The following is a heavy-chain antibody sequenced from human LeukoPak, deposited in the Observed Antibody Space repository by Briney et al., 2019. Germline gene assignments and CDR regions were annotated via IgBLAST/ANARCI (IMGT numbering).Heavy chain of an antibody. J-gene: IGHJ4*02. CDR2: ISGSGGTT. CDR3: AKDHLPGIVVADRDY. Sequence: PGGSLGLSCAASGFIFSRYGMSWVRQAPGKGLEWVSAISGSGGTTYYADSVKGRFTISRDNSKNTLYLQITSLRAEDTGVYYCAKDHLPGIVVADRDYWGQGTLVTVSS. CDR1: GFIFSRYG. V-gene: IGHV3-23*01. D-gene: IGHD6-19*01.